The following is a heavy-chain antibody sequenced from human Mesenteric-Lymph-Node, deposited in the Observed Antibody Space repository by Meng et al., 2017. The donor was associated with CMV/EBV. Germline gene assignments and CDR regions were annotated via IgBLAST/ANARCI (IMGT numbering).Heavy chain of an antibody. D-gene: IGHD2-15*01. J-gene: IGHJ6*02. CDR3: AKDRSAYYSYGVDV. V-gene: IGHV3-23*01. Sequence: GESLKISCVVSGFTLNNHGMAWVRQAPGKGLEWVSVVSDSSTTYYADSVRGRFTISRDNSKYTLYLQMNSLRADDTAVYYCAKDRSAYYSYGVDVWGQGTTVTVSS. CDR2: VSDSSTT. CDR1: GFTLNNHG.